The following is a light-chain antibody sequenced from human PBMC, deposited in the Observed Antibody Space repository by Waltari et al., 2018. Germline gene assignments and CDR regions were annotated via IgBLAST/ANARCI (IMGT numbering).Light chain of an antibody. CDR3: QSYDSTNVV. Sequence: FMLTQPHSVSESPGKTVTIPCTRHSGDLASFCVQWFQQRPGSAPTTVIYEDDQRPSGVPDRFSGSVDSSSNSASLTISGLKTEDEADYYCQSYDSTNVVFGGGTKLTVL. J-gene: IGLJ2*01. CDR2: EDD. CDR1: SGDLASFC. V-gene: IGLV6-57*04.